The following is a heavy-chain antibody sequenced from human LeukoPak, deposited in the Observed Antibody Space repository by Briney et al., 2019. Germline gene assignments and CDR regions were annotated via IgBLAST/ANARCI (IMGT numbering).Heavy chain of an antibody. CDR2: INPNSGGT. CDR3: ASPDSSGYYYDY. CDR1: GYTFTGYY. J-gene: IGHJ4*02. D-gene: IGHD3-22*01. V-gene: IGHV1-2*02. Sequence: ASVKVSCKASGYTFTGYYMHWVRQAPGQGLEWMGWINPNSGGTNYAQRFQGRVTMTRDTSISTAYMELSRLRSDDTAVYYCASPDSSGYYYDYWGQRTLVTVSS.